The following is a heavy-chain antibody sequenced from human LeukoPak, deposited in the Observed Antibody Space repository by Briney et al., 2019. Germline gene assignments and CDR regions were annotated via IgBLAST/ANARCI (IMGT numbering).Heavy chain of an antibody. Sequence: GGSLRLSCAASGFTFSSYWMHWVRQAPGKGLVWVSRIKSDGSNTNYADPVKGRFTISRDNSKNTLYLQMNSLRGEDTAVYYCAKLGTTSVTTGYWGQGTLVTVSS. CDR1: GFTFSSYW. J-gene: IGHJ4*02. D-gene: IGHD4-17*01. CDR2: IKSDGSNT. CDR3: AKLGTTSVTTGY. V-gene: IGHV3-74*01.